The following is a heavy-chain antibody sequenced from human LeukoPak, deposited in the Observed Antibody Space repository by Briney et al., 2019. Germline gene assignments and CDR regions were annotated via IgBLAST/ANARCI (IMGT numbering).Heavy chain of an antibody. CDR1: GFTVSNAW. Sequence: GGSLRLSCAASGFTVSNAWMSWVRQAPGKGLEWVALISNDGNSKDYADSVKGRFTLSGDNSKTTVYLQMNSLRAEDTAVYYCARDRSGFYSIDQWGQGTLVTVSP. CDR2: ISNDGNSK. D-gene: IGHD5-12*01. J-gene: IGHJ4*02. V-gene: IGHV3-30*03. CDR3: ARDRSGFYSIDQ.